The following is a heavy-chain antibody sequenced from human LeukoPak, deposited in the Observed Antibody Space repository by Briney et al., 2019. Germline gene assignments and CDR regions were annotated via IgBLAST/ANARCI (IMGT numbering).Heavy chain of an antibody. CDR2: ISYDGSNK. J-gene: IGHJ4*02. D-gene: IGHD1-20*01. V-gene: IGHV3-30*18. Sequence: GRSLRLSCAASGFTFSSYGMHWVRQASGKGLEWVAVISYDGSNKYYADSVKGRFTISRDNSKNTPYLQMNSLRAEDTAVYSCAKDAPNWNVPDFDYWGQGTLVTVSS. CDR1: GFTFSSYG. CDR3: AKDAPNWNVPDFDY.